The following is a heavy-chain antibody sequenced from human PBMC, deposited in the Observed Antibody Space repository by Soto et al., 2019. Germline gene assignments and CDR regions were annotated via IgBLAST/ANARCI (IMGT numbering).Heavy chain of an antibody. CDR2: ISGSSTSI. D-gene: IGHD3-22*01. CDR1: GFTFNRFN. CDR3: ASLYDDTSGKFDY. V-gene: IGHV3-48*01. Sequence: PGGSLRLSCAASGFTFNRFNMNWVRQAPGKGLEWVSYISGSSTSIYYADSVKGRFTISRDNVKNSLYLQMSSLRVEDTAVYYCASLYDDTSGKFDYWGQGTLVTVSS. J-gene: IGHJ4*02.